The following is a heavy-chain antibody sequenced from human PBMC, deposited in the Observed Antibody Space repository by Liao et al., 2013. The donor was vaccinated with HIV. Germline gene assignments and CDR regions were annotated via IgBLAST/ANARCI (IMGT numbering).Heavy chain of an antibody. J-gene: IGHJ4*02. V-gene: IGHV4-4*07. CDR2: IYTSGST. D-gene: IGHD3-10*01. Sequence: QVQLQESGPGLVKPSETLSLTCTVSGGSIGSFYWTWIRQPAGKGLEWIGRIYTSGSTNCSPSLKSRVTMSVDTSKNQISLKLTSVIAADTAVYYCVGSEFGTGHFDHWGQGNPGHRLL. CDR3: VGSEFGTGHFDH. CDR1: GGSIGSFY.